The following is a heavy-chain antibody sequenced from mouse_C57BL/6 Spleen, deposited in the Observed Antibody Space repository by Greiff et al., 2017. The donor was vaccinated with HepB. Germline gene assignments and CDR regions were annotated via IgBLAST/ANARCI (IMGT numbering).Heavy chain of an antibody. J-gene: IGHJ2*01. V-gene: IGHV1-82*01. Sequence: QVQLQQSGPELVKPGASVKISCKASGYAFSSSWMNWVKQRPGKGLEWIGRIYPGDGDTNYNGKFKGKATLTADKSSSTAYMQLSSLTSEDSAVYFCARGAYYGSDYWGQGTTLTVSS. CDR2: IYPGDGDT. CDR3: ARGAYYGSDY. CDR1: GYAFSSSW. D-gene: IGHD1-1*01.